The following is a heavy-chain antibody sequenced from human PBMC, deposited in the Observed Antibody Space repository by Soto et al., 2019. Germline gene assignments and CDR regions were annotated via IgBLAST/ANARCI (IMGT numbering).Heavy chain of an antibody. Sequence: ASVKVSCKASGYTFTSYAMHWVRQAPGQRLEWMGWINAGNGNTKYSQKFQGRVTITRDTSASTAYMELSSLRSEDTAVYYCAREARGNGDYVGYYYYYYYMDVWGKGTTVTVSS. CDR3: AREARGNGDYVGYYYYYYYMDV. V-gene: IGHV1-3*01. CDR1: GYTFTSYA. D-gene: IGHD4-17*01. J-gene: IGHJ6*03. CDR2: INAGNGNT.